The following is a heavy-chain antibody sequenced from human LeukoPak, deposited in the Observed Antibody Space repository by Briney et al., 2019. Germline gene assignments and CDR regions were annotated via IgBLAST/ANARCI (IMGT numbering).Heavy chain of an antibody. V-gene: IGHV4-4*02. CDR2: IYHSGSA. CDR3: ARDRSVAGTGWFDP. CDR1: GGSISSSNW. J-gene: IGHJ5*02. Sequence: PSGTLSLTCTVSGGSISSSNWWSWVRQPPGKGLEWIGEIYHSGSANYNPSLKSRVTISVDKSKNQFSLKLSSVTAADTAVYYCARDRSVAGTGWFDPWGQGTLVTVSS. D-gene: IGHD6-19*01.